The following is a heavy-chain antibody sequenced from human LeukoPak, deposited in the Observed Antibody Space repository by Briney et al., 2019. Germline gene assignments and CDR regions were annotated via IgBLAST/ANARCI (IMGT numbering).Heavy chain of an antibody. Sequence: GGSLRLSCAASGFTFSSYAMHWVRQAPGRGLEWVAIFSYDGSDKYYADSVKGRFTISRDNSKSTLYLQMNSLRSEDTAVYYCAKTSREFRDSSGGYDYWGQGILVTVSS. J-gene: IGHJ4*02. CDR2: FSYDGSDK. V-gene: IGHV3-30*18. D-gene: IGHD3-22*01. CDR3: AKTSREFRDSSGGYDY. CDR1: GFTFSSYA.